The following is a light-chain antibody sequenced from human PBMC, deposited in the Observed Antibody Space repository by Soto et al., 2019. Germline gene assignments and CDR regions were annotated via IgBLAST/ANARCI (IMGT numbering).Light chain of an antibody. CDR1: QSVSSN. J-gene: IGKJ2*01. CDR2: GAS. Sequence: EIVMTQSPATLSVSPGERATLSCRASQSVSSNLAWYQQKPGQAPRLLIYGASTRATGIPARFSGSGSGTEFTLTITSLQSEDFAVYYCHHYNNWPPYTFAQGTKVDIK. V-gene: IGKV3-15*01. CDR3: HHYNNWPPYT.